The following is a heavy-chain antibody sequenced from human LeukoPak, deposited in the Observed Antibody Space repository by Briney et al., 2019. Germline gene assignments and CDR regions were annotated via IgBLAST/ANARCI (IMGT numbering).Heavy chain of an antibody. J-gene: IGHJ5*02. CDR2: INHSGSA. CDR1: GGSFSGYY. D-gene: IGHD4-17*01. V-gene: IGHV4-34*01. CDR3: ARGGFNDYEFDFDP. Sequence: SETLSLTCAVYGGSFSGYYWSWIRQPPGKGLECIGEINHSGSANYNPSPKSRVTISVDTSKSQFSLKLSSVTAADTAVYYCARGGFNDYEFDFDPWGQGTLVTVSS.